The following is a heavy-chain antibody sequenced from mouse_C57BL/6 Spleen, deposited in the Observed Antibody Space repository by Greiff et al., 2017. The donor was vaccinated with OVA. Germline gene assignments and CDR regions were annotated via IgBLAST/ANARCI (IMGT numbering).Heavy chain of an antibody. Sequence: EVNVVQSGGGLVKPGGSLKLSCAASGFTFSSYSMPWVSQTPEKRLEWVATLRDSGSYTSYPHNVKGRITIARDNAKNNLYLQISHLKSEDTAMYYCARENYGSSSPYAMDYWGQGTSVTVSS. J-gene: IGHJ4*01. CDR2: LRDSGSYT. CDR3: ARENYGSSSPYAMDY. D-gene: IGHD1-1*01. CDR1: GFTFSSYS. V-gene: IGHV5-4*01.